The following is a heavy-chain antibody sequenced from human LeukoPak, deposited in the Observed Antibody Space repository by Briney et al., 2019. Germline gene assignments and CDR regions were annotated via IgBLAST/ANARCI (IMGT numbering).Heavy chain of an antibody. CDR1: CYSTISYW. Sequence: GAAPLISSYGACYSTISYWIGCWRQMPGKGRGWMGFIYHGDSDTRYSPSFQGQVTISADKSISNAYLQWSSMKAWDAALYYCARLSTLFGAGGYWGQGTLVTVSS. V-gene: IGHV5-51*01. CDR2: IYHGDSDT. J-gene: IGHJ4*02. D-gene: IGHD3-3*01. CDR3: ARLSTLFGAGGY.